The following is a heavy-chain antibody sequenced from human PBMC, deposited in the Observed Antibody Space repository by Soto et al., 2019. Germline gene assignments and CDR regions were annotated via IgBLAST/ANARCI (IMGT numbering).Heavy chain of an antibody. CDR2: INSDGSST. CDR1: GFTFSSYW. CDR3: ARPYPVGATNFDAFDI. V-gene: IGHV3-74*01. J-gene: IGHJ3*02. D-gene: IGHD1-26*01. Sequence: GGSLRLSCAASGFTFSSYWMHWVRQAPGKGLVWVSRINSDGSSTSYADSVKGRFTISRDNAKNTLYLQMNSLRAEDTAVYSCARPYPVGATNFDAFDIWGQGTMVTVSS.